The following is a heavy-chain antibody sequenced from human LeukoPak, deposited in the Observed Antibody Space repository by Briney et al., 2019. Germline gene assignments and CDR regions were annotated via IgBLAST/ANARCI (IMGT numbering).Heavy chain of an antibody. V-gene: IGHV3-21*01. Sequence: GGSLRLSCAASGFTFSTYNMNWVRQAPGKGLEWVSSISGSSSYIYYADSVKGRFTISRDNAKNSLYLQMNSLRAEDTAVYFCARHPSIPVPGDYYYYYYMDVWGKGTTVTVSS. J-gene: IGHJ6*03. D-gene: IGHD6-19*01. CDR3: ARHPSIPVPGDYYYYYYMDV. CDR2: ISGSSSYI. CDR1: GFTFSTYN.